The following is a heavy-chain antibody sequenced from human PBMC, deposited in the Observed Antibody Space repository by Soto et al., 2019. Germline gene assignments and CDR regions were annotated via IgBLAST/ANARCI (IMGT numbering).Heavy chain of an antibody. Sequence: QVQLLQSGAEVKKPGASVKVSCKVSGHTLTELSMHWVRQAPGRGLEWMGGFDPEDGETIFAQKFQGRVTMTEDTSTDSTYMEWPSLRSEDTAVYYCAAGGTRWLHSPFDYWGQGTLVTISS. J-gene: IGHJ4*02. CDR3: AAGGTRWLHSPFDY. CDR1: GHTLTELS. V-gene: IGHV1-24*01. CDR2: FDPEDGET. D-gene: IGHD1-1*01.